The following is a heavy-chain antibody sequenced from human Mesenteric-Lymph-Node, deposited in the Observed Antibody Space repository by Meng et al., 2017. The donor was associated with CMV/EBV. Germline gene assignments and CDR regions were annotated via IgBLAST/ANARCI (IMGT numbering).Heavy chain of an antibody. CDR1: GYFFTSYY. V-gene: IGHV1-2*02. CDR3: ARGYCSSNNCPIGNY. D-gene: IGHD2-2*01. Sequence: ASVKVSCKASGYFFTSYYIHWVRQAPGQGLEWMGWINPNSGGTNFAQKFQDRVTMTREKSSRTAYMELSRLRSDDTAVYYCARGYCSSNNCPIGNYWGQGTLVTVSS. CDR2: INPNSGGT. J-gene: IGHJ4*02.